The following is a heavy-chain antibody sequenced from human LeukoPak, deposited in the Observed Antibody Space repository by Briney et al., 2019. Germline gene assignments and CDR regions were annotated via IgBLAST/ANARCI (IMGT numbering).Heavy chain of an antibody. V-gene: IGHV1-8*03. CDR2: MNLNSGNT. D-gene: IGHD6-13*01. Sequence: GTSVKFSCKASGYTFTSYDINWVRQATGKGLGWMGWMNLNSGNTGYAHKFQGRVTTTRNTSISPANIELSSLRSGAPAVYSWARGGGAFAGYSSSWYNPRYYYYYTDVWGKGTTVTVTS. J-gene: IGHJ6*03. CDR3: ARGGGAFAGYSSSWYNPRYYYYYTDV. CDR1: GYTFTSYD.